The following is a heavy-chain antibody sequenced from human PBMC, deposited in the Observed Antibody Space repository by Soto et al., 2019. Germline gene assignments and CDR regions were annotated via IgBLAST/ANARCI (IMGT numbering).Heavy chain of an antibody. J-gene: IGHJ4*02. CDR3: ARGIKLEHRTTDY. CDR2: INSDGSST. V-gene: IGHV3-74*01. D-gene: IGHD1-1*01. Sequence: VGSLRLSCAASGFTFSSYWMHWVRQAPGKGLVWVSRINSDGSSTSYADSVKGRFTISRDNAKNTLYLQMNSLRAEDTAVYYCARGIKLEHRTTDYWGQGTLVTVSS. CDR1: GFTFSSYW.